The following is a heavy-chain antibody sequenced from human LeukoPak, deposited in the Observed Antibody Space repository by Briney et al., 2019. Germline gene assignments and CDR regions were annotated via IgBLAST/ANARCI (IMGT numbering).Heavy chain of an antibody. Sequence: ASVKVSCKASGYSFTSHYMHWVRQAPGQGLEWLGLINPSGSSTLYVQKFQGRVTVTRDISTTTDYMELSSLRSEDTAFYYCARDNSVGDVAWWFDPWGQGTLVTVSS. J-gene: IGHJ5*02. D-gene: IGHD1-26*01. CDR2: INPSGSST. CDR1: GYSFTSHY. V-gene: IGHV1-46*01. CDR3: ARDNSVGDVAWWFDP.